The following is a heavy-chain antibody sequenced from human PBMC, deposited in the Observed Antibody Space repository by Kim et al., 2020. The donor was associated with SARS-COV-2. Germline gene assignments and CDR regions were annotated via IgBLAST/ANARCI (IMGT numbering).Heavy chain of an antibody. CDR1: GGSVSSGSYY. CDR3: ARNSSSWYVLPTRVRPYYYYYMDV. CDR2: IYYSGST. Sequence: SETLSLTCTVSGGSVSSGSYYWSWIRQPPGKGLEWIGYIYYSGSTNYNPSLKSRVTISVDTSKNQFSLKLSSVTAADTAVYYCARNSSSWYVLPTRVRPYYYYYMDVWGKGTTVTVSS. V-gene: IGHV4-61*01. D-gene: IGHD6-13*01. J-gene: IGHJ6*03.